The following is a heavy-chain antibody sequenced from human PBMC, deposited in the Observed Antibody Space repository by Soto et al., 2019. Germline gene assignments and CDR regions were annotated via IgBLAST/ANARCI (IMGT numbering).Heavy chain of an antibody. CDR1: GYTFTSYG. CDR3: ARRVGEPTDLINNWFDP. J-gene: IGHJ5*02. Sequence: ASVKVSCKASGYTFTSYGISWVRQAPGQGLEWMGWISAYNGNTNYAQKLQGRVTMTTDTSTSTVYMELRSLRSDDTAVYYCARRVGEPTDLINNWFDPWGQGTLVTVSS. V-gene: IGHV1-18*01. D-gene: IGHD1-26*01. CDR2: ISAYNGNT.